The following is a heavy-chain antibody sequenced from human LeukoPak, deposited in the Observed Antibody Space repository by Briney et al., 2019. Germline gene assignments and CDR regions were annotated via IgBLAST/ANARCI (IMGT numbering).Heavy chain of an antibody. J-gene: IGHJ4*02. CDR1: EFSVGSNY. CDR3: ARGENYYDSTGYDY. D-gene: IGHD3-22*01. Sequence: GGSLRLSCAASEFSVGSNYMTWVRQAPGKGLEWVSLIYSGGSTYYADSVKGRFTISRDNSKNTLYLQMNSLRAEDTAVYYCARGENYYDSTGYDYWGQGTLVTVSS. CDR2: IYSGGST. V-gene: IGHV3-66*01.